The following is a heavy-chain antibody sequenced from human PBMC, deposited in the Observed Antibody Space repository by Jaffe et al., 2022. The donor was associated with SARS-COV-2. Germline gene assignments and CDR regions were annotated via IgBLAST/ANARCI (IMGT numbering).Heavy chain of an antibody. CDR3: AREGGYSGYPAGFQH. Sequence: EVQLVETGGGLIQPGGSLRLSCAASGFTVSSNYMSWVRQAPGKGLEWVSVIYSGGNTYYADSVKGRFTISRDNSKNTLFLQMNSLRAEDTAVYYCAREGGYSGYPAGFQHWGQGTLVTVSS. V-gene: IGHV3-53*02. J-gene: IGHJ1*01. CDR1: GFTVSSNY. D-gene: IGHD5-12*01. CDR2: IYSGGNT.